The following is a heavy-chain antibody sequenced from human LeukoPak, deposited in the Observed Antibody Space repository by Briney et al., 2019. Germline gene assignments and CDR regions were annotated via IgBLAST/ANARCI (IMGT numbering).Heavy chain of an antibody. CDR3: AREGGGIDY. CDR1: GFTFSSYA. J-gene: IGHJ4*02. V-gene: IGHV3-23*01. CDR2: ISGSGGST. Sequence: GGSLRLSCAASGFTFSSYAMSWARQAPGKGLEWFSAISGSGGSTYYADSVKGRFTISRDNAKNSLYLQMNSLRAEDTAVYYCAREGGGIDYWGQGTLVTVSS.